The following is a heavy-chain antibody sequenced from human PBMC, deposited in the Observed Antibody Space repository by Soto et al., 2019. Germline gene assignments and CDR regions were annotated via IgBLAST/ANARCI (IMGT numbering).Heavy chain of an antibody. Sequence: PGGSLRLSCAASGFTFSSYGMHWVRQAPGKGLEWVAVISYDGSNKYYADSVKGRFTISRDNSKNTLYLQMNSLRAEDTAVYYCAKDLRYSRQYYYYYGMDVWGQGTTVTVSS. CDR3: AKDLRYSRQYYYYYGMDV. D-gene: IGHD2-15*01. J-gene: IGHJ6*02. V-gene: IGHV3-30*18. CDR1: GFTFSSYG. CDR2: ISYDGSNK.